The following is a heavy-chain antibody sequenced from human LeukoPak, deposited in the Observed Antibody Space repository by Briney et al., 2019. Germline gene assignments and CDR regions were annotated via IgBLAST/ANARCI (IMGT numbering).Heavy chain of an antibody. J-gene: IGHJ5*02. CDR1: GGSISSNNW. CDR2: IYHSGST. D-gene: IGHD2-15*01. V-gene: IGHV4-4*02. CDR3: ARQSPWWATFDP. Sequence: PSETLSLTCAVSGGSISSNNWWNWVRQPPGKGLEWIGQIYHSGSTSYNPSLKSRVTISVDKSKNQFSLKLSSVTAADTAVYYCARQSPWWATFDPWGQGTLVTVSS.